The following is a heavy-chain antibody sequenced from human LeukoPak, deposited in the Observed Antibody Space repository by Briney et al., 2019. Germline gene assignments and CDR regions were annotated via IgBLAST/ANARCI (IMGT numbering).Heavy chain of an antibody. J-gene: IGHJ4*02. Sequence: GGSLRLSCAASGFTVSSNYMSWVRQAPGKGLEWVSVIYSGDSTYYADSVKGRFTISRDNSKNTLYLQMNSLTSDDTALYYCARGGPGVTGTTLGYWGQGTLVTVSS. V-gene: IGHV3-53*05. CDR1: GFTVSSNY. CDR2: IYSGDST. D-gene: IGHD1-7*01. CDR3: ARGGPGVTGTTLGY.